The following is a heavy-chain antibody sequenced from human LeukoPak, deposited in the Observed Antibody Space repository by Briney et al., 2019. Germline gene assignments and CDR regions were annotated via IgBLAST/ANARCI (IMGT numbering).Heavy chain of an antibody. J-gene: IGHJ5*02. Sequence: GRSLRLSCAASGFTFSSYAMHWVRQAPGKGLEWVAVISYDGSNKYYADSVKGRFTISRDNSKNTLYLQMNSLRAEDTAVYYCARDRTLRFLEWFHNWFDPWGQGTLVTVSS. V-gene: IGHV3-30*01. CDR2: ISYDGSNK. CDR3: ARDRTLRFLEWFHNWFDP. D-gene: IGHD3-3*01. CDR1: GFTFSSYA.